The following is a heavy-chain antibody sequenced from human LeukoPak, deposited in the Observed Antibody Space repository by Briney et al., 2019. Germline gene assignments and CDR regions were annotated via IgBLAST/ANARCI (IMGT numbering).Heavy chain of an antibody. Sequence: GASVKVSCKASGGTFSSYAISWVRQAPGQGLEWMGGIIPIFGTANYAQKFQGRVTITTDESTSTAYMELSSLRSEDTAVYYCARPQYCSSTSCNRPHAFDIWGQGTMVTVSS. CDR2: IIPIFGTA. J-gene: IGHJ3*02. D-gene: IGHD2-2*01. CDR3: ARPQYCSSTSCNRPHAFDI. CDR1: GGTFSSYA. V-gene: IGHV1-69*05.